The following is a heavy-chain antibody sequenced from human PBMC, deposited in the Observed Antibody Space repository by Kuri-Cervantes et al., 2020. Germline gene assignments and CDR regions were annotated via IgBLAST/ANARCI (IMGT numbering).Heavy chain of an antibody. J-gene: IGHJ3*02. CDR2: IKQDGSEK. CDR3: AKVSGQWLLLGAFDI. V-gene: IGHV3-7*03. Sequence: GESLKISCAASGFTFSSYWMSWVRQAPGKGLEWVANIKQDGSEKYYVDSVKGRFTISRDNAKNSLYLQMNSLRAEDTALYYCAKVSGQWLLLGAFDIWGQGTMVTVSS. CDR1: GFTFSSYW. D-gene: IGHD6-19*01.